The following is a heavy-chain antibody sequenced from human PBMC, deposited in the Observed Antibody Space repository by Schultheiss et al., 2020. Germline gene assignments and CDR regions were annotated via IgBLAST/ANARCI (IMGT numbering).Heavy chain of an antibody. V-gene: IGHV5-51*01. CDR2: IYPGDSDT. Sequence: GGSLRLSCKGSGYSFTSYWIGWVRQMPGKGLEWMGIIYPGDSDTRYSPSFQGQVTISADKSISTAYLQWSSLKASDTAMYYCARRGGGVRGPYYYYGMDVWGQGTTVNGSS. CDR1: GYSFTSYW. D-gene: IGHD3-16*01. J-gene: IGHJ6*02. CDR3: ARRGGGVRGPYYYYGMDV.